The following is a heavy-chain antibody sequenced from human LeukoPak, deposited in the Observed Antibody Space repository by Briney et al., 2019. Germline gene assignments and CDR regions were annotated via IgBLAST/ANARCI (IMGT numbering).Heavy chain of an antibody. CDR1: GGSISSGGYY. CDR2: ISTSGSA. V-gene: IGHV4-61*02. Sequence: PSETLSLTCTVSGGSISSGGYYWSWIRQPAGKGLEWIGRISTSGSANYNPSLKSRVTMSVDTSKNQFSLKLSSVTAADTAVYYCATGDDDFDMWGQGTMVTVSS. CDR3: ATGDDDFDM. J-gene: IGHJ3*02.